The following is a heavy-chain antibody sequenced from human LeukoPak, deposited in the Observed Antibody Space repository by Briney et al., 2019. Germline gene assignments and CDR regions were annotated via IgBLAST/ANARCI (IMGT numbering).Heavy chain of an antibody. D-gene: IGHD2-2*01. Sequence: GSLRLSCAASGFTFSSYAMSWVRQAPGKGLEWVSAISGSGGSTYHADSVKGRFTISRDNSKNTLYLQMNSLRAEDTAVYYCAKGVVVVPAANKHSGYFDYWGQGTLVTVSS. J-gene: IGHJ4*02. V-gene: IGHV3-23*01. CDR1: GFTFSSYA. CDR2: ISGSGGST. CDR3: AKGVVVVPAANKHSGYFDY.